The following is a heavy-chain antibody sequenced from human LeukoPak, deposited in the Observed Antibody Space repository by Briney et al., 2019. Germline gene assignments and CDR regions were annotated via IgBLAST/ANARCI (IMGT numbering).Heavy chain of an antibody. V-gene: IGHV1-18*04. CDR2: ISAYNGDT. Sequence: ASVKVSCKASGYTFTGYYMHWVRQAPGQGLEWLGWISAYNGDTNFAQKFQGRVTMSTDTSTSTAYMELRSLRSDDTAVYYCVRDPSNSSGHYAYFDYWGQGALVTVSS. CDR1: GYTFTGYY. CDR3: VRDPSNSSGHYAYFDY. D-gene: IGHD3-22*01. J-gene: IGHJ4*02.